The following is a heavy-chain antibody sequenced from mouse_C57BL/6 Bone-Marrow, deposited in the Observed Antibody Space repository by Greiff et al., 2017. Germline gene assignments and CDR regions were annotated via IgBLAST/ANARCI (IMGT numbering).Heavy chain of an antibody. CDR1: GYAFSSYW. Sequence: QVQLQQSGAELVKPGASVKLSCKASGYAFSSYWMNWVKQRPGKGLEWIGQIYPGDGDTNYNGKFKGKATLTADKSSSTAYMQLSSLTSEDSAVYFCASDGYSGCFAYWGQGTLVTVSA. J-gene: IGHJ3*01. D-gene: IGHD2-3*01. V-gene: IGHV1-80*01. CDR2: IYPGDGDT. CDR3: ASDGYSGCFAY.